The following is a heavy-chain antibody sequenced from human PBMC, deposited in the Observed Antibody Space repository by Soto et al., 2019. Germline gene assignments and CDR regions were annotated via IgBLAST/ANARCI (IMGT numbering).Heavy chain of an antibody. V-gene: IGHV1-58*01. CDR2: IVVGSGNT. J-gene: IGHJ4*02. CDR3: AAVNRVVTAMNDY. D-gene: IGHD2-21*02. CDR1: GFTFTSSA. Sequence: QMQLVQSGPEVKKPGTSVKVSCKASGFTFTSSAVQWVRQARGQRLEWIGWIVVGSGNTNYAQKFQERVTITRDMSTSTAYMELSSLRPEDTAVYYCAAVNRVVTAMNDYWGQGTLVTVSS.